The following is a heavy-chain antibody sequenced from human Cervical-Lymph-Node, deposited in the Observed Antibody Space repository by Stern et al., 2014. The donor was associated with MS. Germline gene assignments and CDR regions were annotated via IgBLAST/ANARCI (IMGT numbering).Heavy chain of an antibody. CDR2: IRSDGSST. J-gene: IGHJ4*02. CDR1: GFSFSSYW. Sequence: EVQMVESGGGLVQPGGSLRLSCAASGFSFSSYWMHWVRQTPGKWLVRVSRIRSDGSSTTYADSVKVRFTISRYNAKNTLDLQMNSLRAEDTAVYYCARVGYGGNSAFDYWGQGTPVTVSS. CDR3: ARVGYGGNSAFDY. D-gene: IGHD4-23*01. V-gene: IGHV3-74*02.